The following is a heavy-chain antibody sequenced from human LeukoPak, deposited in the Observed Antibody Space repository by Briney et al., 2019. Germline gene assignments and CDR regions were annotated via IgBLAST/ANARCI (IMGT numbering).Heavy chain of an antibody. CDR2: INHSGST. Sequence: SETLSLTCAVYGGSFSGYYWSWIRQPPGKGLEWIGEINHSGSTNYNPSLKSRVTISVDTSKNQFSLKLSSVTAADTAVYYCARHEGRRAVADPFDYWGQGNLATVSS. CDR3: ARHEGRRAVADPFDY. D-gene: IGHD6-19*01. CDR1: GGSFSGYY. V-gene: IGHV4-34*01. J-gene: IGHJ4*02.